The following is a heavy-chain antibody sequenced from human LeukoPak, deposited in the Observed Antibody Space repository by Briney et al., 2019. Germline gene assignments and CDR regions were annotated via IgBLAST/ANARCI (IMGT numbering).Heavy chain of an antibody. V-gene: IGHV3-48*04. CDR1: GFTFTSYS. Sequence: GGSLRLSCTASGFTFTSYSMNWVRQAPGKGLEWVSYISSASGTIYYADSVKGRFTISRDNANNSLYLQMNSLRAEDTAVCYCARRTPGYCSGGSCYGFQHWGQGTLVTVSS. D-gene: IGHD2-15*01. J-gene: IGHJ1*01. CDR2: ISSASGTI. CDR3: ARRTPGYCSGGSCYGFQH.